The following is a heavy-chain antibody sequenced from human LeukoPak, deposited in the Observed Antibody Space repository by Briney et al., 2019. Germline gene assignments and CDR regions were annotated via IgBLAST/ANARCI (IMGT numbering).Heavy chain of an antibody. CDR1: GYSFTNYW. CDR2: IYPGDSDT. CDR3: ARLDCSSDRCGRDDDAFDI. V-gene: IGHV5-51*01. Sequence: GESLKISCKGSGYSFTNYWIGWVRQMPGKGLECMGIIYPGDSDTRYSPSFQGQVTISVDKSISTAYLQWSSLKASDAAMYYCARLDCSSDRCGRDDDAFDIWGQGTMVTVSS. D-gene: IGHD2-2*01. J-gene: IGHJ3*02.